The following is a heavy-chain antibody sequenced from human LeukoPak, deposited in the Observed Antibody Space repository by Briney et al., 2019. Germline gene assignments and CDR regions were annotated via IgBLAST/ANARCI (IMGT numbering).Heavy chain of an antibody. D-gene: IGHD6-19*01. CDR3: AAEADSSGWYEIQFDP. CDR1: GFTFSSYA. Sequence: GGSLRLSCAASGFTFSSYAMSRVRQAPGKGLEWVSAISGSGGSTYYADSVKGRFTISRDNSKNTLYLQMSSLRAEDTAVYYCAAEADSSGWYEIQFDPWGQRTLVTVSS. CDR2: ISGSGGST. V-gene: IGHV3-23*01. J-gene: IGHJ5*02.